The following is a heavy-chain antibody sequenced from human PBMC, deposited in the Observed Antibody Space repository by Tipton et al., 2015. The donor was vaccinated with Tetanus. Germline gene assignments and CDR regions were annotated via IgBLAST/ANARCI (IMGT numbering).Heavy chain of an antibody. Sequence: TLSLTCTVSGGSISSYTSYWGWLRQAPGKGLEWIATVYYSGGTYYNPSLKSRVTISVDTSKNQFSLRLKSVTPADTAMYYCARDHRLSASYAGWFDPWGQGTLVTVSS. V-gene: IGHV4-39*07. CDR2: VYYSGGT. J-gene: IGHJ5*02. D-gene: IGHD2-8*01. CDR3: ARDHRLSASYAGWFDP. CDR1: GGSISSYTSY.